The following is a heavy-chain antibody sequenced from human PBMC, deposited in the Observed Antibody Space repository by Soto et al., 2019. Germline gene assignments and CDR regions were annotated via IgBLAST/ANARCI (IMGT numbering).Heavy chain of an antibody. J-gene: IGHJ4*02. CDR3: ARAPIIVGVTKDFDY. V-gene: IGHV3-72*01. D-gene: IGHD1-26*01. CDR2: SRNKANSYTT. Sequence: GGSLRLSCAASGFTFSDHYMDWVRQAPGKGLEWVGRSRNKANSYTTEYAASVKGRFTISRDVSKNSLYLQMNSLKTEDTAVYYCARAPIIVGVTKDFDYWGQGTLVTVSS. CDR1: GFTFSDHY.